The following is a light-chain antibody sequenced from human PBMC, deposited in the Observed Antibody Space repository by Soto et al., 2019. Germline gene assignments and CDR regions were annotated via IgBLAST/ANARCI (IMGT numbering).Light chain of an antibody. CDR1: QGVGSK. V-gene: IGKV3-15*01. J-gene: IGKJ4*01. Sequence: EKVITKSSAPLPVCPGERVTLSFRARQGVGSKLAWYRQQPGQAPRLLIYGAYSRATGGPARFSGSGSGAEFTLTIYSLQSEDFAVYYCQHYLKWPLAFGGGTKVDIK. CDR2: GAY. CDR3: QHYLKWPLA.